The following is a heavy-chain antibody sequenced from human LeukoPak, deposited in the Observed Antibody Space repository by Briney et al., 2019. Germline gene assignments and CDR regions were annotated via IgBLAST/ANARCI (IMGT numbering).Heavy chain of an antibody. CDR1: GGSISSYY. D-gene: IGHD4/OR15-4a*01. V-gene: IGHV4-39*01. J-gene: IGHJ4*02. CDR3: ARRGTIGFDY. CDR2: IYYSGST. Sequence: SETLSLTCTVSGGSISSYYWGWIRQPPGKGLEWIGSIYYSGSTYYNPSLKSRVTISVDTSKNQFSLKLSSVTAADTAVYYCARRGTIGFDYWGQGTLVTVSS.